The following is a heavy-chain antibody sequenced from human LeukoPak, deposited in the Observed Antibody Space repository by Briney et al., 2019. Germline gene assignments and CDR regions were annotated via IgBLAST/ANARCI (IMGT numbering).Heavy chain of an antibody. CDR2: ISYDGSNK. CDR3: AKGGSQFDY. D-gene: IGHD1-26*01. CDR1: GFTFSSYG. V-gene: IGHV3-30*18. Sequence: GGSLRLSCAASGFTFSSYGMHWVRQAPGKGLEWVAVISYDGSNKYYADSVKGRFTISGDNSKNTLYLQMNSLRAEDTAVYYCAKGGSQFDYWGQGTLVTVSS. J-gene: IGHJ4*02.